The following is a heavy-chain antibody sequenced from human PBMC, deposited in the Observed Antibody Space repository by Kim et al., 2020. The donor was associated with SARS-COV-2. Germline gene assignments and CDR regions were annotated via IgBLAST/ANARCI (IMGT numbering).Heavy chain of an antibody. CDR1: GYTFTSYA. J-gene: IGHJ5*02. CDR3: ARSGYSYVYHWFDP. V-gene: IGHV7-4-1*02. CDR2: INPNTGNP. Sequence: ASVKVSCKASGYTFTSYAMNWVRQAPGQGLEWMGWINPNTGNPTYAQGFTGRFVFSLDTSVSTAYLQISSLKAEDTAVYYCARSGYSYVYHWFDPWGQGTLVTVSS. D-gene: IGHD5-18*01.